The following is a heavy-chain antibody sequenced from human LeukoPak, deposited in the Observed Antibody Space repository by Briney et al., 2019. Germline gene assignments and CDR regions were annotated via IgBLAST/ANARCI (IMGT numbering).Heavy chain of an antibody. V-gene: IGHV3-9*01. D-gene: IGHD4-17*01. CDR2: ISWNSDYI. Sequence: GGSLRLSCAVSGFILDDLAMHCVRQVPGKGLEWVSGISWNSDYIRYADSVKGRFTISRDNAKNSLNLQMTSLRPEDTALYFCVRDFDGDYDAFDMWGQGTKVTVSS. CDR1: GFILDDLA. J-gene: IGHJ3*02. CDR3: VRDFDGDYDAFDM.